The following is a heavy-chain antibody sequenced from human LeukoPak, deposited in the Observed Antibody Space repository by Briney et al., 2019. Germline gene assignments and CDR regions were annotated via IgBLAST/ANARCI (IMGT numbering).Heavy chain of an antibody. D-gene: IGHD2-2*01. CDR3: ARAIIVVVPAVNWFDP. CDR2: IYHSGST. CDR1: GGSISSGGYY. V-gene: IGHV4-30-2*01. J-gene: IGHJ5*02. Sequence: SQTLSLTCTVSGGSISSGGYYWSWIRQPPGKGLEWIGYIYHSGSTYYNPSLKSRVTISVDRSKNQFSLKLSSVTAADTAVYYCARAIIVVVPAVNWFDPWGQGTLVTVSS.